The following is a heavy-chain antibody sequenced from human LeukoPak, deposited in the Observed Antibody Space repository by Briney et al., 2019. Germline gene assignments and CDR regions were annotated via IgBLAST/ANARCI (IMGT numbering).Heavy chain of an antibody. CDR1: GYTFTSYY. J-gene: IGHJ4*02. Sequence: ASVKVSCKASGYTFTSYYMHWVRQAPGQGLEWMGIINPSGGSTSYAQKFQGRVTMTRNTSISTAYMELSSLRSEDTAVYYCAREHYGSFDYWGQGTLVTVSS. CDR2: INPSGGST. CDR3: AREHYGSFDY. D-gene: IGHD4-17*01. V-gene: IGHV1-46*01.